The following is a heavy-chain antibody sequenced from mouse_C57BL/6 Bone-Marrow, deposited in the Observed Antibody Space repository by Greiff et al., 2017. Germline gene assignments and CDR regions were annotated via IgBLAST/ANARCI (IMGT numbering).Heavy chain of an antibody. Sequence: VQLQQSGAELARPGASVKMSCKASGYTFTSYTMHWVKQRPGQGLEWIGYINPSSGYTKYNHKFKDKATLTADKSSSTAYMQLSSLTSEDSAVYYCARYYGSSYWYFDVWGTGTTVTVSS. CDR3: ARYYGSSYWYFDV. D-gene: IGHD1-1*01. CDR2: INPSSGYT. V-gene: IGHV1-4*01. CDR1: GYTFTSYT. J-gene: IGHJ1*03.